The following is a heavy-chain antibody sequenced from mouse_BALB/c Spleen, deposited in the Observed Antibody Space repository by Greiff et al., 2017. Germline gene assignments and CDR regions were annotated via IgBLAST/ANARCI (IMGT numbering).Heavy chain of an antibody. CDR3: ARGYYDYDFDY. J-gene: IGHJ2*01. D-gene: IGHD2-4*01. CDR2: ISYSGST. V-gene: IGHV3-2*02. Sequence: DVKLQESGPGLVKPSQSLSLTCTVTGYSITSDYAWNWIRQFPGNKLEWMGYISYSGSTSYNPSLKSRISITRDTSKNQFFLQLNSVTTEDTATYYCARGYYDYDFDYWGQGTTLTVSS. CDR1: GYSITSDYA.